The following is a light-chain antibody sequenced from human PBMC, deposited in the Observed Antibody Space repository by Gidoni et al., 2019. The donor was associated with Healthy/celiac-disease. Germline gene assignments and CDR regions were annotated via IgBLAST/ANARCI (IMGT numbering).Light chain of an antibody. J-gene: IGKJ1*01. CDR3: KQYNNWPPWT. Sequence: ILITHSPATLSVSPGERATLSCRASQSVSSNLAWYQQKHGQAPRLFIYGASTRATGIPARFRGSGSGTEFNLTISSLQSEDFAVYYCKQYNNWPPWTFGQGTKVEIK. CDR2: GAS. V-gene: IGKV3-15*01. CDR1: QSVSSN.